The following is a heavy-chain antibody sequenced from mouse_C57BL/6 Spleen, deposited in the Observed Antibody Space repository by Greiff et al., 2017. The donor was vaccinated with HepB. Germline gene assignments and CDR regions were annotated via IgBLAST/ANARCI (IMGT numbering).Heavy chain of an antibody. D-gene: IGHD2-2*01. CDR3: TRSGYDGRYAMDY. Sequence: EVKLMESGTVLARPGASVKMSCKTSGYTFTSYWMHWVKQRPGQGLEWIGAIYPGNSDTSYNQKFKGKAKLTAVTSASTAYMELSSLTNEDSAVYDCTRSGYDGRYAMDYWGQGTSVTVSS. J-gene: IGHJ4*01. CDR2: IYPGNSDT. CDR1: GYTFTSYW. V-gene: IGHV1-5*01.